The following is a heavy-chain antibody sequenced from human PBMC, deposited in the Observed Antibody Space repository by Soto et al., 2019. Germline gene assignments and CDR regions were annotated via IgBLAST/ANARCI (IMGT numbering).Heavy chain of an antibody. CDR1: GGSIRGGGYS. V-gene: IGHV4-30-2*01. D-gene: IGHD5-12*01. Sequence: PSETLSLTCAVTGGSIRGGGYSWSWIRQPPGKGLEWIGYIYHSGSTYYNPSLKSRVTISVDRSKNQFSLKLSSVTAADTAVYYCARASLGGYRIPSFDYWGQGTLVTVSS. J-gene: IGHJ4*02. CDR2: IYHSGST. CDR3: ARASLGGYRIPSFDY.